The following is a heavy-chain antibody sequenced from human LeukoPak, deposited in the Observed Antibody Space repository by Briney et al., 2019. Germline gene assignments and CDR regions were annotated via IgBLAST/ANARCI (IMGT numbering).Heavy chain of an antibody. J-gene: IGHJ6*03. D-gene: IGHD4-11*01. V-gene: IGHV4-39*07. CDR2: IYYSGST. CDR3: ARAIDYSVAPDHYYYMDV. Sequence: SETLSLTCTVSGGSISSSSYYWGWIRQPPGKGLEWIGSIYYSGSTYYNPSLKSRVTISVDTSKNQFSLKLSSVTAADTAVYYCARAIDYSVAPDHYYYMDVWGKGTTVTVSS. CDR1: GGSISSSSYY.